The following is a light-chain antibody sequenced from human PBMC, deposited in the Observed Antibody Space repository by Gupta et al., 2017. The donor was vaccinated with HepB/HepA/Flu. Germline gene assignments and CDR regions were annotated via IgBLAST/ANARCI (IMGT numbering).Light chain of an antibody. Sequence: DLQLTQSPSSLSASVGDRVTITCRASQSISTYLNWYQQKPGKAPILLIYDASSLQSGVPSRFSGSGSGTEFTLTISSLQPEDFATYYCQQSYSSPRTFGQGTKVEIK. J-gene: IGKJ1*01. CDR2: DAS. CDR3: QQSYSSPRT. V-gene: IGKV1-39*01. CDR1: QSISTY.